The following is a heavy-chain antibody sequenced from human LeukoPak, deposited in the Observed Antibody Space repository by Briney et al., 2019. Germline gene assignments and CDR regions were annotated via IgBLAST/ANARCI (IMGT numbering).Heavy chain of an antibody. V-gene: IGHV3-66*01. J-gene: IGHJ6*02. Sequence: PGGSLRLSCAASGFTVSSNYMSWVRQAPGKGLEWVSVIYSGGSTYYADSVKGRFTISRDNSKNTLYLQMNSLRAEDTAVYYCARGYFDSALFYGMDVWSQGTTVTVSS. CDR1: GFTVSSNY. CDR2: IYSGGST. CDR3: ARGYFDSALFYGMDV. D-gene: IGHD3-9*01.